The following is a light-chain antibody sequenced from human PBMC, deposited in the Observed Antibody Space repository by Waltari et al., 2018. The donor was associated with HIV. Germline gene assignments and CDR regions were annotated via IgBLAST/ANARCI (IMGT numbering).Light chain of an antibody. CDR3: QRYGRSRT. CDR2: SAS. Sequence: IVLTQSPGTLSLSPGEKATLSCRASQSVSSTSLAWYQQKPGQSPRLLIYSASTRANGIPDRVSGSGSGTDFSLTISRLEPEDVAVYYCQRYGRSRTFGQGTKVEIK. J-gene: IGKJ1*01. V-gene: IGKV3-20*01. CDR1: QSVSSTS.